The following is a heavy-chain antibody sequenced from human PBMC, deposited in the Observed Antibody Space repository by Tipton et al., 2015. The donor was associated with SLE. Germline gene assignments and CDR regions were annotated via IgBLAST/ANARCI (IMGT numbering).Heavy chain of an antibody. J-gene: IGHJ4*02. CDR1: GVTFRSYA. Sequence: SLRLSCATSGVTFRSYALSWVRRAPGKGLEWVSAISGGGGSTYYADFVKGRFSISIDKSKKTLFLQMNSLRVDDTATYYCAKFEKTTDFYLDSWGQGTLVSVSS. CDR3: AKFEKTTDFYLDS. V-gene: IGHV3-23*01. CDR2: ISGGGGST. D-gene: IGHD1/OR15-1a*01.